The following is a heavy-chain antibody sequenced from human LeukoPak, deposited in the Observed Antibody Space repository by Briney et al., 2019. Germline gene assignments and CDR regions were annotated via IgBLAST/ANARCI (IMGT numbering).Heavy chain of an antibody. CDR2: IYYSGST. V-gene: IGHV4-59*01. CDR3: ARDQSGSYYQFDY. D-gene: IGHD3-10*01. Sequence: PSETLSLTCTVSGGSFSGYYWSWIRQPPGKGLEGIGYIYYSGSTNYNPSLKSRVTISVDTSKNQFSLKLSSVTAADTAVYYCARDQSGSYYQFDYWGQGTLVTVSS. CDR1: GGSFSGYY. J-gene: IGHJ4*02.